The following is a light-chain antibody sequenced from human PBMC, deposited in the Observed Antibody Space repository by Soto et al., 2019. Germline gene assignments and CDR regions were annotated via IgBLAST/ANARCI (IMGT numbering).Light chain of an antibody. V-gene: IGKV3-15*01. J-gene: IGKJ1*01. CDR2: GAS. Sequence: IVMTQSPVTLSASPGESATLSCRASQSVDNNVAWYQQKPGQAPRLLIYGASTRATGIPARFSGSGSGTEFTLTISSLQSEDFAVYYCQQYNNWPGTFGQGTKVDIK. CDR1: QSVDNN. CDR3: QQYNNWPGT.